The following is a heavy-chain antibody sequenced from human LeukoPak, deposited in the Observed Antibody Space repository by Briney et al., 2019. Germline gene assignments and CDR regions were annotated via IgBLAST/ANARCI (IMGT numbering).Heavy chain of an antibody. CDR3: TTDYYDSSGYLDY. CDR1: GFTFSNAW. D-gene: IGHD3-22*01. Sequence: GGSLRLSCAASGFTFSNAWMSWVPPAPGKGREWVVHIKSKTDGGTTDYAAPVKGRFTISRDDSKNTLYLQMNSLKTEDTAVYYCTTDYYDSSGYLDYWGQGTLVTVSS. CDR2: IKSKTDGGTT. V-gene: IGHV3-15*01. J-gene: IGHJ4*02.